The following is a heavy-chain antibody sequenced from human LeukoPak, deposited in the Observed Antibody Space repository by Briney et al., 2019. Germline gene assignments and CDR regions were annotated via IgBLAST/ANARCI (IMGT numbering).Heavy chain of an antibody. CDR1: GGSISSYY. Sequence: SETLSLTCTVSGGSISSYYWSWIRQPPGKGLEWIGYIYYSGSTNYNPSLKSRVTISVDTSKNQFSLKLSSVTAADTAVHYCARDLGWGMSSSWDPYYFDYWGQGTLVTVSS. CDR2: IYYSGST. V-gene: IGHV4-59*01. J-gene: IGHJ4*02. D-gene: IGHD6-13*01. CDR3: ARDLGWGMSSSWDPYYFDY.